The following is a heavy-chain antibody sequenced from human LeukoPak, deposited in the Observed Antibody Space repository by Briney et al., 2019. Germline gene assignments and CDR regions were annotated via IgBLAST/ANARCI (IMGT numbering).Heavy chain of an antibody. CDR1: GRTFSSYA. CDR3: ASAYGDYTSDIYYYGMDV. CDR2: IIPIFGTA. D-gene: IGHD4-17*01. Sequence: SSVNVSCKASGRTFSSYAISWVRQAPGQGLEWMGGIIPIFGTANYPQKFQGRVTITADEYTSTAYMELSSLRSEDTAVYYCASAYGDYTSDIYYYGMDVWGKGTTVTVSS. V-gene: IGHV1-69*01. J-gene: IGHJ6*04.